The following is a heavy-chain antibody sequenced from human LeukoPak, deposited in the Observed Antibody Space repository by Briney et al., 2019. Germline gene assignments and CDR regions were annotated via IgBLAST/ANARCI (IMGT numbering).Heavy chain of an antibody. D-gene: IGHD3-22*01. CDR2: IYHSGST. CDR1: LYSICSGYD. J-gene: IGHJ4*02. CDR3: ARVPDYYDSSGYYDY. V-gene: IGHV4-38-2*01. Sequence: SETLSVTSAVPLYSICSGYDWGWIRQPPGRGLEWIGSIYHSGSTYYNPSLKSRVTISVDTSKNQFSLKLSSVTAADTAVYYCARVPDYYDSSGYYDYWGQGTLVTVSS.